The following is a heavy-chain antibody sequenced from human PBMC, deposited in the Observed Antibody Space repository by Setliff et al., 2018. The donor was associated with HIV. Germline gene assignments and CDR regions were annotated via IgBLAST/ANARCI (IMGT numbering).Heavy chain of an antibody. CDR3: ASAVGSSSWLRALDY. CDR1: GGSISSGSYH. D-gene: IGHD6-13*01. V-gene: IGHV4-39*07. J-gene: IGHJ4*02. CDR2: INYIGST. Sequence: SETLSLTCTVSGGSISSGSYHWGWIRQPPGKGLEWIGSINYIGSTYFNPSLKSRVTISLDTSKTQFSLKLNAVTAADTAVYYCASAVGSSSWLRALDYWGQGTLVTVSS.